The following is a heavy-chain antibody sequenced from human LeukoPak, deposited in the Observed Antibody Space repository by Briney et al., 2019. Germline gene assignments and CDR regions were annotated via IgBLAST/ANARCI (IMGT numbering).Heavy chain of an antibody. V-gene: IGHV3-53*01. CDR2: IYSGGRT. D-gene: IGHD3-22*01. CDR3: ARDRFESSPYDSSGYSVWFDP. J-gene: IGHJ5*02. CDR1: GFIVSSDY. Sequence: GGSLRLSCVASGFIVSSDYMSWVRQAPGKGLEWVSVIYSGGRTYYADSVKGRFTISRDNSKNTLYLQMNSLRAEDTAVYYCARDRFESSPYDSSGYSVWFDPWGQGTLVTVSS.